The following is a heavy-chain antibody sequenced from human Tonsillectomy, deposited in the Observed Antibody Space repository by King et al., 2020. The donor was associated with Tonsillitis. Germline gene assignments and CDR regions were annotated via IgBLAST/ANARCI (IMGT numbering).Heavy chain of an antibody. CDR3: ARGRGGVVRGVILPPNDAFDI. CDR1: GGTFSSYT. D-gene: IGHD3-10*01. CDR2: INPKFGTA. V-gene: IGHV1-69*01. J-gene: IGHJ3*02. Sequence: VQLVESGAEVKMPGSSVKVSCKASGGTFSSYTISWVRQAPGQGLEWMGGINPKFGTANHAQNFQDRVTITADESTSTVHMELRSLRSEDTAVYYCARGRGGVVRGVILPPNDAFDIWGQGTRVTVSS.